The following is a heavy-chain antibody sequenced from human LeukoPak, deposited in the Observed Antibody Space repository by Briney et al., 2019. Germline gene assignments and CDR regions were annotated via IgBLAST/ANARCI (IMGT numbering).Heavy chain of an antibody. J-gene: IGHJ2*01. CDR1: GGSISSYY. D-gene: IGHD2-21*02. Sequence: SETLSLTCTVSGGSISSYYWSWIRQPPGKGLEWIGHIYYSGSTNYNPSLKSRVTISVDTSKNQFSLKLSSVTAADTAVYYCARSDCGGDCPDWYFDLWGRGTLVTVSS. CDR2: IYYSGST. V-gene: IGHV4-59*08. CDR3: ARSDCGGDCPDWYFDL.